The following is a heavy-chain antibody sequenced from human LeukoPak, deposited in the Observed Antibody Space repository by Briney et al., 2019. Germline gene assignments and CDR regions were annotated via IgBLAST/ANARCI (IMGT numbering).Heavy chain of an antibody. J-gene: IGHJ3*02. D-gene: IGHD1-26*01. V-gene: IGHV4-39*01. CDR3: ARYSVQKVGATNAFDI. Sequence: TSETLSLTCTVSGGSISSSSYYWGWIRQPPGKGLEWIGSIYYSGSTYYNPSLKSRVTISVDTSKNQFSLKLSSVTAADTAVYYCARYSVQKVGATNAFDIWGQGTMVTVSS. CDR1: GGSISSSSYY. CDR2: IYYSGST.